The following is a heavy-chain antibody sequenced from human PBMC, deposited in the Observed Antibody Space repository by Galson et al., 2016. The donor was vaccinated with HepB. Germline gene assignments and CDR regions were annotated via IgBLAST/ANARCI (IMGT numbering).Heavy chain of an antibody. CDR1: GLIFRNYD. Sequence: SLRLSCAASGLIFRNYDFHWVRQAPGKGLEWVAVISTAGRTKFYAESVKGRSTISRDNSRNTLYLEISSLTTEDAALYYCATDFQLSIPDYFDYWGQGTLVAGAS. CDR2: ISTAGRTK. D-gene: IGHD2-21*01. V-gene: IGHV3-30-3*02. CDR3: ATDFQLSIPDYFDY. J-gene: IGHJ4*02.